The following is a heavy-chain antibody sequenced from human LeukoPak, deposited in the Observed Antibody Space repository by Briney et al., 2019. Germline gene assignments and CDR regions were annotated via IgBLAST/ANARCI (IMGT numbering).Heavy chain of an antibody. V-gene: IGHV4-39*01. D-gene: IGHD2-21*01. CDR2: IYYSGST. Sequence: SETLSLTCTVSGGSITSGTYYWGWIRQPPGKGLEWIGSIYYSGSTYYNSSLTIQVTISVDTSKNQFSLKLRSVTATAKAVSSCGRRAYGIPFDPWGQGTLVTVSS. J-gene: IGHJ5*02. CDR1: GGSITSGTYY. CDR3: GRRAYGIPFDP.